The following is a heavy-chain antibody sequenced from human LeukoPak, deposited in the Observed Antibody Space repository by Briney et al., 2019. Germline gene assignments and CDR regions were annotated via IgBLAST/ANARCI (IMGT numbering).Heavy chain of an antibody. D-gene: IGHD3-16*01. CDR3: VGHSDY. CDR2: IKQDGSEK. CDR1: GFTFSSYG. Sequence: GGSLRLSCGASGFTFSSYGMLWVRQSPGKGLEWVANIKQDGSEKYYVDSVKGRFTISRDNAKNSLYLQMNSLRAEDTAVYYCVGHSDYWGQGTLVTVSS. V-gene: IGHV3-7*01. J-gene: IGHJ4*02.